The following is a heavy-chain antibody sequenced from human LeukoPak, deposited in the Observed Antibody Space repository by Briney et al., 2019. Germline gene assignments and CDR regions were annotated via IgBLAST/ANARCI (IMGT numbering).Heavy chain of an antibody. CDR3: THSSSRYYYYGMDV. CDR2: IYYSGST. V-gene: IGHV4-31*03. Sequence: SETLSLTCTVSGGSISSGGYYWSWIRQHPGKGLEWIGYIYYSGSTYYNPSLKSRVTISVDTSKNQFSLKLSSVTAADTAVYSCTHSSSRYYYYGMDVWGQGTTVTVSS. CDR1: GGSISSGGYY. J-gene: IGHJ6*02. D-gene: IGHD6-6*01.